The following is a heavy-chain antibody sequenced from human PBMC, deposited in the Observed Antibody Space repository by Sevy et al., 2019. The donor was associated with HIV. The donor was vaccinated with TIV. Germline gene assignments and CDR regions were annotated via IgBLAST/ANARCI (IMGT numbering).Heavy chain of an antibody. CDR2: ISYDGSNK. CDR3: ARGGQPYFDWLFSGMDV. J-gene: IGHJ6*02. Sequence: GGSLRLSCAASGFTISSYAMHWVRQAPGKGLEWVAVISYDGSNKYYADSVKGRFTISRDNSKNTLYLQMNSLRAEDTAVYYCARGGQPYFDWLFSGMDVWGQGTTVTVSS. D-gene: IGHD3-9*01. V-gene: IGHV3-30*04. CDR1: GFTISSYA.